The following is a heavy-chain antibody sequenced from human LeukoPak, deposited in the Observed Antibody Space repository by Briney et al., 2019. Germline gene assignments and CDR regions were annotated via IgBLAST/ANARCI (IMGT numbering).Heavy chain of an antibody. V-gene: IGHV3-23*01. CDR3: AKDEGYDSSGYYGDY. CDR2: ISGSGGST. Sequence: GGSLRLSCAASGFTFSSYAMSWDRQAPGKGLEWVSAISGSGGSTYYADSVKGRFTISRDNSKNTLYLQMNSLRAEDTAVYYCAKDEGYDSSGYYGDYWGQGTLVTVSS. D-gene: IGHD3-22*01. J-gene: IGHJ4*02. CDR1: GFTFSSYA.